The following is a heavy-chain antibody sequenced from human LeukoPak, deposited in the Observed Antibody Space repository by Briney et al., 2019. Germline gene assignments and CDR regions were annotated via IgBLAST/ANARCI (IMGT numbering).Heavy chain of an antibody. J-gene: IGHJ4*02. D-gene: IGHD6-13*01. V-gene: IGHV4-38-2*01. CDR3: ARQGYSSSSGY. CDR2: ICHSGST. Sequence: SETLSLTCAVSGYSISGGYYWGWIRQPPGKGLEWIGSICHSGSTYYNPSLKSRVTISVDTSKNQFSLKLSSVTAADTAVYYCARQGYSSSSGYWGQGTLVTVSS. CDR1: GYSISGGYY.